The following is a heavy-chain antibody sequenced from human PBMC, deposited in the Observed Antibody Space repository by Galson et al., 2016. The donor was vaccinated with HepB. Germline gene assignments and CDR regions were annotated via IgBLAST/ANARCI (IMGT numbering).Heavy chain of an antibody. Sequence: PALVKPTQTLTLTCTFSGFSLETSSVAVAWIRQPPGKALEWLALIFWNDDKRYSPSLQSRLTITKYSSKNQVDLTMTNMDPLDTATYYCTPNPSDPFDSWGQGTLVTVSS. J-gene: IGHJ4*02. CDR1: GFSLETSSVA. CDR3: TPNPSDPFDS. CDR2: IFWNDDK. V-gene: IGHV2-5*01.